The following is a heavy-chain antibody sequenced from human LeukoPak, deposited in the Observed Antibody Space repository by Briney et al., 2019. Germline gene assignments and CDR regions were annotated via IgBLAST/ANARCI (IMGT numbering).Heavy chain of an antibody. V-gene: IGHV6-1*01. D-gene: IGHD6-19*01. CDR1: GDSVSSKNGA. Sequence: KLSQTLSLTCAISGDSVSSKNGAWNWIRQSQSRGLEWLGRTYDYAVSVQGRITINPDTSKNQFSLQLNSVTPEDTAVYYCARDLGTSGWYTFDYWGQGTLVTVSS. J-gene: IGHJ4*02. CDR2: TY. CDR3: ARDLGTSGWYTFDY.